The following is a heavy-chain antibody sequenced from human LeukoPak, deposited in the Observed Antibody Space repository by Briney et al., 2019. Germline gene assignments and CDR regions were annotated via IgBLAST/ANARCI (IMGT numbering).Heavy chain of an antibody. CDR3: AKDRKSIVGKGYFDY. CDR2: ISWNSGSI. J-gene: IGHJ4*02. CDR1: GFTFDDYA. Sequence: GGSLRLSCAASGFTFDDYAMHWVRQAPGKGLEWVSGISWNSGSIGYADSVRGRFTISRDNAKNSLYLQMNSLRAEDTALYYCAKDRKSIVGKGYFDYWGQGTLVTVSS. V-gene: IGHV3-9*01. D-gene: IGHD1-26*01.